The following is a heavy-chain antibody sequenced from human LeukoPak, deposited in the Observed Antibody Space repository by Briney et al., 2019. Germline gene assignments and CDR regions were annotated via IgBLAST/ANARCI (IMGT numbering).Heavy chain of an antibody. CDR2: INPNSGGK. J-gene: IGHJ4*02. Sequence: ASVTVSCKASGYTFTGYYMHWVRQAPGQGLEWMGWINPNSGGKNYAQKLQGRVTMTRDTPISTAYMELSRLRSDDTAVYYCARAKIVVVPADFGLDYWGQGTLVTVSS. CDR1: GYTFTGYY. CDR3: ARAKIVVVPADFGLDY. D-gene: IGHD2-2*01. V-gene: IGHV1-2*02.